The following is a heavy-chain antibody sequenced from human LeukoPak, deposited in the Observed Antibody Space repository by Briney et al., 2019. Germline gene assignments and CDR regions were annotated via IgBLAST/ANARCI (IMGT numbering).Heavy chain of an antibody. CDR2: IYSGGNT. J-gene: IGHJ6*02. CDR1: GFTVSSNY. V-gene: IGHV3-66*01. D-gene: IGHD6-13*01. CDR3: AKYKGAALYYHYGMDV. Sequence: GSLRLSCAASGFTVSSNYMSWVRQAPGKGLDWVSVIYSGGNTYYADSVKGRFTISRDNSKNTLYLQMNSLRAEDTAVYYCAKYKGAALYYHYGMDVWGQGTTVIVSS.